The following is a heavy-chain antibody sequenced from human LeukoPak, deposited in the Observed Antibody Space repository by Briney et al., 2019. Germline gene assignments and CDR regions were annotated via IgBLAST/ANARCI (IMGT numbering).Heavy chain of an antibody. V-gene: IGHV4-34*01. J-gene: IGHJ4*02. CDR1: GGSFSGYY. Sequence: SETLSLTCAVYGGSFSGYYWSWIRQPPGKGLEWIGEINHSGSTNYNPSLKSRVTISVDTSKNQFSLKLSSVTAADTAVYYCASTLPSSSGSYWNYWGQGTLVTVSS. D-gene: IGHD3-10*01. CDR3: ASTLPSSSGSYWNY. CDR2: INHSGST.